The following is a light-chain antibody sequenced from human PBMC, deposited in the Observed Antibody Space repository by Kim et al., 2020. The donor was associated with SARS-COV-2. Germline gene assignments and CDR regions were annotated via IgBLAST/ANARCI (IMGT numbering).Light chain of an antibody. V-gene: IGKV3-15*01. J-gene: IGKJ1*01. Sequence: SPGERATPSCRASQSVGRSVAWYQQKAGRRPRLLIHDASTRATGITARFSGSGSGTEFTLTISSRQYEDLAVYYCQQYDDWPPWTFGQGTKVDIK. CDR3: QQYDDWPPWT. CDR2: DAS. CDR1: QSVGRS.